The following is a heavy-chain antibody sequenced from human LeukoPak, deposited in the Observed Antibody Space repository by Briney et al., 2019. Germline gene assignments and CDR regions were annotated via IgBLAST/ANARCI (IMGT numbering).Heavy chain of an antibody. V-gene: IGHV3-7*02. Sequence: PGGSLRLSCAASGFIFTDYYMSWVRQAPGKGLEWVANIKQDGSEKYYVDSVKGRFTISRDNAKNSLYLQMNSLRAEDTAVYYCATMIVVVITPAAFDIWGQGTMVTVSS. J-gene: IGHJ3*02. CDR3: ATMIVVVITPAAFDI. D-gene: IGHD3-22*01. CDR2: IKQDGSEK. CDR1: GFIFTDYY.